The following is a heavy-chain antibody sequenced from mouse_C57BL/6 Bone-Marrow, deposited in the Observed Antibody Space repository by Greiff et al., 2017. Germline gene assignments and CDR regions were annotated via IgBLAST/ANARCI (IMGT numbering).Heavy chain of an antibody. V-gene: IGHV14-4*01. Sequence: DVQLQESGAELVRPGASVKLSCTASGFNIKDDYMHWVKQRPEQGLEWIGWIDPANGDTAYAPKFQGQATITADTSSNTAYLQLSSLTSEDTAVDYCTPFYYGNPHWYLDVWGTGTSVTVSS. D-gene: IGHD2-1*01. CDR2: IDPANGDT. CDR3: TPFYYGNPHWYLDV. CDR1: GFNIKDDY. J-gene: IGHJ1*03.